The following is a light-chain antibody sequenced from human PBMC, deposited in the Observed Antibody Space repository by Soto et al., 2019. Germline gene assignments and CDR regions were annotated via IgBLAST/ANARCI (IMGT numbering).Light chain of an antibody. J-gene: IGLJ3*02. V-gene: IGLV1-40*01. CDR3: QSYDNNLGAFWV. CDR2: TNN. CDR1: SSNIGAGYD. Sequence: QSVLTQPPSVSGVPGQRVTISCTGSSSNIGAGYDVHWYQQLPGTAPKRLIYTNNNRPSGVPDRFSGSKSGTSASLSITGLQAEDEAVYYCQSYDNNLGAFWVFGGGTKLTVL.